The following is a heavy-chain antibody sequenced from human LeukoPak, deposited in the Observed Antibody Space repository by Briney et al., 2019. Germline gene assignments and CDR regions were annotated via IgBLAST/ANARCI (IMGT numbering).Heavy chain of an antibody. V-gene: IGHV1-46*01. CDR3: ARDKIVATPRPYYYYYMDV. CDR2: INPSGGST. D-gene: IGHD5-12*01. J-gene: IGHJ6*03. CDR1: GYTFTSYY. Sequence: ASVKVSRKASGYTFTSYYMHWVRQAPGQGLEWMGIINPSGGSTSYAQKFQGRVTMTRDMSTSTVYMELSSLRSEDTAVYYCARDKIVATPRPYYYYYMDVWGNGTTVTVSS.